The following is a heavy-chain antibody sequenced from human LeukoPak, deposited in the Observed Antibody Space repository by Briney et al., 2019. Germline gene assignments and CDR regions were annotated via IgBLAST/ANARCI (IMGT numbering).Heavy chain of an antibody. V-gene: IGHV4-59*01. CDR1: GGSISSYY. Sequence: SETLSLTCTVSGGSISSYYWTWIRQPPGTGLEWIAYIYYSGSTNYNPSLKSRVTISVDKSKNQFSLKLRSVTAADTAVYYCARGEVALNWFDPWGQGTLVTVSS. CDR2: IYYSGST. D-gene: IGHD2-15*01. CDR3: ARGEVALNWFDP. J-gene: IGHJ5*02.